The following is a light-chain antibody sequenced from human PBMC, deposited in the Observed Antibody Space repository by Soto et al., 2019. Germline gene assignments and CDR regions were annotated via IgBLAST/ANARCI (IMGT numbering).Light chain of an antibody. V-gene: IGKV3-20*01. CDR2: GAS. J-gene: IGKJ1*01. Sequence: EFVLTQSPGTLSLSPGERATLSCRASQSVSSSYLAWYQQKPGQAPRLLIYGASSRATGIPDRFSGSGSGTDFTLTISRLEPEDFAVYYCQQYGSSPRTFGQGTKVEMK. CDR3: QQYGSSPRT. CDR1: QSVSSSY.